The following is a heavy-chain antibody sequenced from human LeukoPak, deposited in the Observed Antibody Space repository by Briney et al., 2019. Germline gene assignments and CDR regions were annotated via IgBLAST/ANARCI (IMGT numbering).Heavy chain of an antibody. Sequence: GRSLRLSCAASGFTFDDYAMHWVRQAPGKGLEWVSGISWNSGSIGYADSVKGRFTISRDNVKNSLYLQMNSLRAEDTALYYCAKDRTYGSGSYFGYFDYWGQGTLVTVSS. CDR3: AKDRTYGSGSYFGYFDY. D-gene: IGHD3-10*01. J-gene: IGHJ4*02. CDR2: ISWNSGSI. CDR1: GFTFDDYA. V-gene: IGHV3-9*01.